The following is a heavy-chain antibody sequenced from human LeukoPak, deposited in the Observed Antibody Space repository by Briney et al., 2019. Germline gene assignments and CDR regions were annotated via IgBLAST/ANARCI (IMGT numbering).Heavy chain of an antibody. D-gene: IGHD6-13*01. CDR2: IYSGGST. J-gene: IGHJ4*02. Sequence: GGSLRLSCAASGFTVSSNYMSWVRQAQGTGLEWVSVIYSGGSTYYADSVKGRFTISRDNSKNTLYLQMNSLRAEDTAVYYCAREPGIAAAGVDYWGQGTLVTVSS. V-gene: IGHV3-66*01. CDR1: GFTVSSNY. CDR3: AREPGIAAAGVDY.